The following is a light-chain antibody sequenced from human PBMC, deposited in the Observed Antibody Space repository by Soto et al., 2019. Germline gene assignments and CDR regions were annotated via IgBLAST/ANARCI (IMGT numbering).Light chain of an antibody. CDR2: GAS. V-gene: IGKV3-20*01. CDR3: QQYGSSPPHT. Sequence: EIVLTQSPGTLSLSPGKRATLSCRASQSVSSSFIAWYQHKPGQAPRLLIYGASSRATGIPDRFSGSGSGTDFTLTISRLEPEDFAVYFCQQYGSSPPHTFGPGTKVEIK. J-gene: IGKJ2*01. CDR1: QSVSSSF.